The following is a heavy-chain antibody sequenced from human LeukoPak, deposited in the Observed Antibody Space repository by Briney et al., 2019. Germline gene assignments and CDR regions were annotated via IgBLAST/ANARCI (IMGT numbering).Heavy chain of an antibody. J-gene: IGHJ3*01. D-gene: IGHD4-23*01. V-gene: IGHV1-2*02. CDR3: ALQTVAGAFDV. Sequence: GASVKVSCKASGYSFTGYYTHWVRQAPGQGLERMGWINPTSGGTNYSQKFQGRVTMTTDTSINTAYMELSRLRSGDTAVYYCALQTVAGAFDVWGQGTMVTVSS. CDR2: INPTSGGT. CDR1: GYSFTGYY.